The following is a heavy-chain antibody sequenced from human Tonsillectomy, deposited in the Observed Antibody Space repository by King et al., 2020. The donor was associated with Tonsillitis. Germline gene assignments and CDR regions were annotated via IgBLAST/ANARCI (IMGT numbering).Heavy chain of an antibody. CDR1: GGSISSGGYS. J-gene: IGHJ6*02. CDR3: ARDVEAYCSGGSCYYNGMDV. D-gene: IGHD2-15*01. V-gene: IGHV4-30-4*07. CDR2: IYSSGDP. Sequence: VQLQESGPGLVNPSQTLSLTCAVSGGSISSGGYSWRWIRQPPGKGLEWIGYIYSSGDPYSNPSLQHRVPISVDTSKNQFSLKVSSVTAADTAVYYCARDVEAYCSGGSCYYNGMDVWGQGTTVTVSS.